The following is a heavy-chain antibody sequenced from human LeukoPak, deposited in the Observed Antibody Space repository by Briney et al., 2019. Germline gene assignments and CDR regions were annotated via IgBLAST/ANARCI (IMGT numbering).Heavy chain of an antibody. CDR2: IRYDGNIK. J-gene: IGHJ4*02. V-gene: IGHV3-30*02. D-gene: IGHD1-14*01. CDR1: GFTFSSYG. CDR3: VKDNPLDY. Sequence: GGSLRLSCGASGFTFSSYGILWVRQSAGKGLEWVAFIRYDGNIKFYADSMKGRFTISRHNSKNTLYLHINSLRPEDTALYYCVKDNPLDYWGQGTLVIVSS.